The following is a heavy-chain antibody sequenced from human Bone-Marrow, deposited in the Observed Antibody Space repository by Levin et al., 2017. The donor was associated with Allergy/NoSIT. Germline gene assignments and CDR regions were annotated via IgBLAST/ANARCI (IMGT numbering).Heavy chain of an antibody. Sequence: PSQTLSLTCAVYGGSFSNIYWSWLRQSPGKGLEWIGEINQSGDSNYNPSLKSRVTISVGRSKNQFSLKLRSVTAADTAVYYCGILPAPTWQYNYYGMDVWGQGTTVTVSS. CDR3: GILPAPTWQYNYYGMDV. J-gene: IGHJ6*02. V-gene: IGHV4-34*01. CDR2: INQSGDS. D-gene: IGHD2-2*01. CDR1: GGSFSNIY.